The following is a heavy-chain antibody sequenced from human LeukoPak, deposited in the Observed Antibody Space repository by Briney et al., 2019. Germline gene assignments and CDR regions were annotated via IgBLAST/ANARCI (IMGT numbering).Heavy chain of an antibody. J-gene: IGHJ4*02. Sequence: GASVKVSCKASGYTFTTYSVNWVRQAPGQGLEWMGWISGNSGNTNYAQKLKGRVTMTTDTSTSTAYMELRSLRSDDTAIYYCARGYSSGRDYYFDYWGQGTLVTVSS. CDR3: ARGYSSGRDYYFDY. CDR1: GYTFTTYS. V-gene: IGHV1-18*01. CDR2: ISGNSGNT. D-gene: IGHD6-19*01.